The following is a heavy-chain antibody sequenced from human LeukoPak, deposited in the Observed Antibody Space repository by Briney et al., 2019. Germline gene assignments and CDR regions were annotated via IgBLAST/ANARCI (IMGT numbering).Heavy chain of an antibody. D-gene: IGHD3-3*01. CDR3: ARLFMESENYFDY. Sequence: GGSLRLSCAASEFTFSSYAMHWVRQAPGKGLEWVAVISYDGSNKYYADSVKGRFTISRDNSKNTLYLQMNSLRAEDTAVYYCARLFMESENYFDYWGQGTLVTVSS. V-gene: IGHV3-30-3*01. CDR1: EFTFSSYA. J-gene: IGHJ4*02. CDR2: ISYDGSNK.